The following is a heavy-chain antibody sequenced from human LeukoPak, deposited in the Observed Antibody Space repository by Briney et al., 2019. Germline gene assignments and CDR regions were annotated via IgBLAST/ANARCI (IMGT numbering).Heavy chain of an antibody. D-gene: IGHD3-10*01. V-gene: IGHV1-8*01. CDR1: GYTFTSYD. CDR3: ARGNRRITMVRGVISPVY. J-gene: IGHJ4*02. Sequence: GASVKVSCKASGYTFTSYDINWVRQATGQGLEWMGWMNPNSGNTGYAQKFQGRVTMTRNTSISTAYMELSSLRSEDTAVYYCARGNRRITMVRGVISPVYWGQGTLVTVSS. CDR2: MNPNSGNT.